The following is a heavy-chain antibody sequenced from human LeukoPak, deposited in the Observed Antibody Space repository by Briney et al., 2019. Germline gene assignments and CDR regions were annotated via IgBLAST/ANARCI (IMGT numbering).Heavy chain of an antibody. J-gene: IGHJ4*02. CDR1: GFTFSTYS. CDR3: ARANTNGYTYGNFDY. CDR2: ISYGSIYI. Sequence: GGSLRPSCAASGFTFSTYSMNWVRQAPGKGLEWVSSISYGSIYIYYADSVKGRFTISRDDAQNSLYLQLNSLRAEDSALYYCARANTNGYTYGNFDYWGQGTLVTVSS. V-gene: IGHV3-21*01. D-gene: IGHD5-18*01.